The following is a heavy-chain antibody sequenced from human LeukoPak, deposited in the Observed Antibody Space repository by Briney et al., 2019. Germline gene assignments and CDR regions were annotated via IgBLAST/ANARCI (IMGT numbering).Heavy chain of an antibody. J-gene: IGHJ4*02. D-gene: IGHD6-19*01. Sequence: KSGGSLRLSCAASGFSFSDNYMSWIRLAPGKGLEWVSYISNSGSYTNYPDSVKGRFTISRDNAKNSLYLQMNSLRDEDTAVYYCARARGAGPGGHFDYWGQGTLVTVSS. CDR3: ARARGAGPGGHFDY. CDR1: GFSFSDNY. V-gene: IGHV3-11*05. CDR2: ISNSGSYT.